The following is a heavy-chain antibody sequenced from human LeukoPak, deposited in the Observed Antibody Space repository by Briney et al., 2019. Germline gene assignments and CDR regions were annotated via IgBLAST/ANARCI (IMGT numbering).Heavy chain of an antibody. CDR3: ARGYYGPLDY. CDR1: GGSFSGYY. Sequence: SETLSLTCAVYGGSFSGYYWSWIRQPPGKGLERIGEINHSGSTNYNPSLKSRVTISVDTSKNQFSLKLSSVTAADTAVYYWARGYYGPLDYWGQGTLVTVSS. V-gene: IGHV4-34*01. D-gene: IGHD3-10*01. CDR2: INHSGST. J-gene: IGHJ4*02.